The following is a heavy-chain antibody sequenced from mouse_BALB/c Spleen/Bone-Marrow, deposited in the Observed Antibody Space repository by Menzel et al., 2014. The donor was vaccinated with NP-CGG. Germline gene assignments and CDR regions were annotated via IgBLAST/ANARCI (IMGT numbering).Heavy chain of an antibody. CDR3: ATNYYGSSYAMDY. D-gene: IGHD1-1*01. CDR2: IWSDGST. Sequence: VQVVESGPDLVAPSQSLSIICTVSGFSLTSYGVHWVRQPPGKGLEWLVVIWSDGSTTYNSALKSRLSISKDNSKSQVFLKMNSLQTDDTAMYYCATNYYGSSYAMDYWGQGTSVTVSS. CDR1: GFSLTSYG. J-gene: IGHJ4*01. V-gene: IGHV2-6-2*01.